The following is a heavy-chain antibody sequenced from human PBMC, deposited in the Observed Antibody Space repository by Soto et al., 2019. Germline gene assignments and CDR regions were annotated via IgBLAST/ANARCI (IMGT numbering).Heavy chain of an antibody. CDR1: GFTFSSYG. V-gene: IGHV3-23*01. Sequence: EVHLLESGGGLVQPGGSLRLSCVGTGFTFSSYGMSWVRQAPGKGLEWVSTIRGSAGNANYADSVKGRFTISRDDSTNTVHLQMNSLRPDDTAVYYCAKHLWFGESVFDPWGQGTLVIVSS. CDR2: IRGSAGNA. D-gene: IGHD3-10*01. CDR3: AKHLWFGESVFDP. J-gene: IGHJ5*02.